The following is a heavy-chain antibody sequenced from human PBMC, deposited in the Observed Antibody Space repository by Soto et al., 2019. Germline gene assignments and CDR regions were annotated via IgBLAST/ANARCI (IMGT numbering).Heavy chain of an antibody. D-gene: IGHD3-3*01. CDR2: IKQDGSEK. V-gene: IGHV3-7*05. CDR1: GFTFSSYW. CDR3: ARDGDFWSEYYMYYYYGMDV. Sequence: QSGGSLRLSCAASGFTFSSYWMSWVRQAPGKGLEWVANIKQDGSEKYYVDSVKGRFTISRDNAKNSLYLQMNSLRAEDMAVYYCARDGDFWSEYYMYYYYGMDVWGQGTTVTVSS. J-gene: IGHJ6*02.